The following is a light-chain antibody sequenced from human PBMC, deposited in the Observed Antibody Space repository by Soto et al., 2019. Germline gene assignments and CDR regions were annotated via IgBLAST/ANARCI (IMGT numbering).Light chain of an antibody. CDR3: QQSYSSPPT. CDR1: QTSTNY. J-gene: IGKJ1*01. CDR2: ATD. Sequence: DIQMTQSPSSLSASVGDRVTITCRASQTSTNYLNWYQQQSGKAPKLLIYATDTLQSGVPSRFGGSGSGPDFTLTISSLQPEDFATYYCQQSYSSPPTFGQGTKV. V-gene: IGKV1-39*01.